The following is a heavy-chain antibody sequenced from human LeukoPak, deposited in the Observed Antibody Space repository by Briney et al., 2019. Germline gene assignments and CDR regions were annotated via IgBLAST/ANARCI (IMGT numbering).Heavy chain of an antibody. D-gene: IGHD3-22*01. CDR2: TNHSGST. V-gene: IGHV4-34*01. CDR1: GGSFSGYY. CDR3: AREDDSSGSNDY. Sequence: PSETLSLTCAVYGGSFSGYYWSWIRQPPGKGLEWTGETNHSGSTNYNPSLKSRVTISVDTSKNQFSLKLSSVTAADTAVYYCAREDDSSGSNDYWGQGTLVTVSS. J-gene: IGHJ4*02.